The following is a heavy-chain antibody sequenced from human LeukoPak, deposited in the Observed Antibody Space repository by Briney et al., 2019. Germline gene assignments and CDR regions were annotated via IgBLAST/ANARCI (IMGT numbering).Heavy chain of an antibody. CDR3: ARGNYYGSATHYFDY. V-gene: IGHV4-59*12. CDR2: IYYSGST. Sequence: SETLSLTCTVSGGSISSYYWSWIRQPPGKGLEWIGYIYYSGSTNYNPSLKSRVTISVDTSKNQFSLKLSSVTAADTAVYYCARGNYYGSATHYFDYWGQGTLVTVSS. CDR1: GGSISSYY. J-gene: IGHJ4*02. D-gene: IGHD3-10*01.